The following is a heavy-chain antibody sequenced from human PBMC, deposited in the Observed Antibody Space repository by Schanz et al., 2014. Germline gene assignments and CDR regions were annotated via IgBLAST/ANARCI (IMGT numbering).Heavy chain of an antibody. D-gene: IGHD3-10*01. CDR3: ARDGFGGYLDS. J-gene: IGHJ4*02. V-gene: IGHV3-74*01. CDR2: TSNDGSFT. CDR1: GFTFSDSW. Sequence: EVQLVESGGGLVQPGGSLRLSCAASGFTFSDSWMHWVRQAPGKGLVWVSRTSNDGSFTTFADSVKGRFTISRDNAENSVYLQMNSLRAEDTAVYYCARDGFGGYLDSWGQGTLVTVSS.